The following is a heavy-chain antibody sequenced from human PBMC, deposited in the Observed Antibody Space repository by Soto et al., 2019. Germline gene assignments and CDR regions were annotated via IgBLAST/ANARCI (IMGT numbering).Heavy chain of an antibody. V-gene: IGHV1-18*01. D-gene: IGHD2-2*01. CDR2: ISAHNGNT. CDR3: ARPFYCSSTSCYWMDV. Sequence: GASVKVSCKASGYTFTSYGISWVRQAPGQGLEWMGWISAHNGNTNYAQKLQGRVTMTTDTSTSTAYMELRSLRSDDTAVYYCARPFYCSSTSCYWMDVWGQGTTVTVSS. CDR1: GYTFTSYG. J-gene: IGHJ6*02.